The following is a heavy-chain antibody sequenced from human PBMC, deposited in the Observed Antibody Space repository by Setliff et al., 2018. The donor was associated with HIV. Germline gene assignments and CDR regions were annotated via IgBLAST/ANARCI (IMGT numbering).Heavy chain of an antibody. J-gene: IGHJ4*02. V-gene: IGHV3-30*04. CDR2: ISYDGSNK. CDR3: ARDVTVRLSVEYYFDY. D-gene: IGHD2-15*01. Sequence: PGGSLRLSCAAPGFTFSSYAMHWVRQAPGKGLEWVAVISYDGSNKYYADSVKGRLTISRDNSKNMLYLEMNSLRAEDTAIYYCARDVTVRLSVEYYFDYWGQGTLVTVSS. CDR1: GFTFSSYA.